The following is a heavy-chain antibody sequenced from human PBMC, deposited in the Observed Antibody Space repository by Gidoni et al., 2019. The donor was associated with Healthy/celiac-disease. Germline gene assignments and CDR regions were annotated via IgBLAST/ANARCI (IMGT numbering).Heavy chain of an antibody. J-gene: IGHJ4*02. V-gene: IGHV1-3*01. CDR3: ARVGVIAVGWFGY. CDR2: INAGNGNT. CDR1: GYTFPSYA. Sequence: QVQLVQSGAEVKKPGASVQVSCQASGYTFPSYARHWVRQAPGQRLEWMGWINAGNGNTKYSQKFQGRVTITRDTSASTAYMELSSLRSEDTAVYYCARVGVIAVGWFGYWGQGTLVTVSS. D-gene: IGHD6-19*01.